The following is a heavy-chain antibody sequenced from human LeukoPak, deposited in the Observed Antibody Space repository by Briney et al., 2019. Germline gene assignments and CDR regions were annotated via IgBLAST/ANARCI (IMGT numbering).Heavy chain of an antibody. CDR3: ARVTYYDFWSGEGSPFDY. CDR1: GFTFSSYS. CDR2: ISSSSSYI. V-gene: IGHV3-21*01. Sequence: GGSLRLSCAASGFTFSSYSMNWVRQAPGKGLEWVSSISSSSSYIYYADSVKGRFTISRDNARNSLYLQMNSLRAEDTAVYYCARVTYYDFWSGEGSPFDYWGQGTLVTVSS. D-gene: IGHD3-3*01. J-gene: IGHJ4*02.